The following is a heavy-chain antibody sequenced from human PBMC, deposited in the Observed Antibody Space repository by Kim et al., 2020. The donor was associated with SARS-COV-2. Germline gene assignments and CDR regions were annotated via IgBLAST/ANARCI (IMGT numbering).Heavy chain of an antibody. CDR2: ISYDGSNK. CDR3: ARDGANYYGSGRNDAFDI. J-gene: IGHJ3*02. V-gene: IGHV3-30*04. D-gene: IGHD3-10*01. Sequence: GGSLRLSCAASGFTFSSYAMHWVRQAPGKGLERVAVISYDGSNKYYADSVKGRFTISRDNSKNTLYLQMNSLRAEDTAVYYCARDGANYYGSGRNDAFDIWGQGTMVTVSS. CDR1: GFTFSSYA.